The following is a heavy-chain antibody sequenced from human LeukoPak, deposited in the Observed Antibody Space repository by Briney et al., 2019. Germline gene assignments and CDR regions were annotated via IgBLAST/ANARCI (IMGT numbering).Heavy chain of an antibody. Sequence: GGSLRLSCVYSGLTESGLTLSSDWMSWVRQPPGKGLEWVANINQDTLKKYYLDSVKGRFTISRDHARNSLYLQMNNLRTEDTALEFRARLPNWNEAEYYFDHWGPGTLVLVSS. D-gene: IGHD1-1*01. CDR2: INQDTLKK. CDR1: GLTLSSDW. CDR3: ARLPNWNEAEYYFDH. V-gene: IGHV3-7*03. J-gene: IGHJ4*02.